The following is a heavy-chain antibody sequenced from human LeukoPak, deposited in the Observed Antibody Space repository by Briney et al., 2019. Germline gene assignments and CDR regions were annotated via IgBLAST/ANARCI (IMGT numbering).Heavy chain of an antibody. Sequence: KPSETLSLTCAVYGGSFSGYYWSWIRQPPGKGLEWIGEINHSGSTNYNPSLKSRVTISVDTSKNQFSLKLSSVTAADTAVYYCARDIEAAGLFLDYWGQGTLVTVS. D-gene: IGHD6-13*01. V-gene: IGHV4-34*01. CDR2: INHSGST. CDR1: GGSFSGYY. J-gene: IGHJ4*02. CDR3: ARDIEAAGLFLDY.